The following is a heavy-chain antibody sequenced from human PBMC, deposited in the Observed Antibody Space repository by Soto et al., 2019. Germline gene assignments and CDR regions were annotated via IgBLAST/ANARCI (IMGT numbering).Heavy chain of an antibody. Sequence: GESLKISCKGSGYSFSNNWVGWARQMPGKGLEWMGIIYPGDSDTRYSPSFQGQVTISADKSISTAYLQWSSLKASDTAMYYCARTESGYSYGFADVWGQGTTVIVSS. CDR1: GYSFSNNW. CDR3: ARTESGYSYGFADV. J-gene: IGHJ6*02. D-gene: IGHD5-18*01. CDR2: IYPGDSDT. V-gene: IGHV5-51*01.